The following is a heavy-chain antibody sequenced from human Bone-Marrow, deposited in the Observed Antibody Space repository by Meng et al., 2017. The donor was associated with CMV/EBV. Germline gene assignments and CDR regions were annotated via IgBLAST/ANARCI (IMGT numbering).Heavy chain of an antibody. CDR3: ARRYYDILTGSRLYFDY. D-gene: IGHD3-9*01. J-gene: IGHJ4*02. Sequence: GSISSSNSWSWVRQPPGKGLEWIGEIYHSGSTNYNPSLKSRVTISVDKSKNQFSLKLSSVTAADTAVYYCARRYYDILTGSRLYFDYWGQGTLVTVSS. CDR2: IYHSGST. V-gene: IGHV4-4*02. CDR1: GSISSSNS.